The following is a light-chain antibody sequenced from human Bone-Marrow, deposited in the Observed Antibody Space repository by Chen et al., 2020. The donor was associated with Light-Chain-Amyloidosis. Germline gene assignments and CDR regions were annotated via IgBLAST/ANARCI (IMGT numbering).Light chain of an antibody. J-gene: IGKJ3*01. CDR3: QQYDLGFT. Sequence: IQMPQSPSSLSASVGDRVTITCQASEDISKYLNRYQQKPGQDPKLLIYDASMLQIGVPSRFSGSGSGTDFTFSINSLQPEDIATYYCQQYDLGFTFGPGTKVDI. V-gene: IGKV1-33*01. CDR1: EDISKY. CDR2: DAS.